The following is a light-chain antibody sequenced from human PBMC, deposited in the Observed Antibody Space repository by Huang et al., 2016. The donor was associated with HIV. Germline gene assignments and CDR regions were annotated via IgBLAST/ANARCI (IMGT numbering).Light chain of an antibody. V-gene: IGKV1-33*01. J-gene: IGKJ2*01. CDR2: GSS. Sequence: IQMTQSPVSLSASVGDRVTISCQASQDIRNYLNWYQQKPGKAPTLLIYGSSNLETGVPSRFSGNGSGTDFTITISSLQSEDIATYYCQQYDNLYTFGQGTKLEIK. CDR3: QQYDNLYT. CDR1: QDIRNY.